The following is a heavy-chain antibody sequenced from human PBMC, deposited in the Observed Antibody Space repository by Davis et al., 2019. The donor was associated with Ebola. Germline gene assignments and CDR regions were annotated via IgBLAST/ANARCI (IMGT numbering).Heavy chain of an antibody. V-gene: IGHV1-18*01. CDR2: ISAYNGNT. CDR3: AREDKYYDFWSGYYYYYGMDV. D-gene: IGHD3-3*01. Sequence: ASVKVSCKASGYTFTSYGISWVRQAPGQGLEWMGWISAYNGNTNYAQKLQGRVTMTTDTSTSTAYMELRSLRSDDKAVYYCAREDKYYDFWSGYYYYYGMDVWGQGTTVTVSS. CDR1: GYTFTSYG. J-gene: IGHJ6*02.